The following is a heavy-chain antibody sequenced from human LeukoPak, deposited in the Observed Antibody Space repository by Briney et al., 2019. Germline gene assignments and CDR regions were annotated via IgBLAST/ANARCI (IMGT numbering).Heavy chain of an antibody. CDR1: GFTFDDYA. CDR2: ISWNSGSI. J-gene: IGHJ5*02. D-gene: IGHD2-2*01. V-gene: IGHV3-9*03. Sequence: GRSLRLSCAASGFTFDDYAMHWVRHAPGKGLEWVSGISWNSGSIGYADSVKGRFTISRDNAKNSLYLQMNSLRAEDMALYYCAKGYCSSTSCYLFSWGQGTLVTVSS. CDR3: AKGYCSSTSCYLFS.